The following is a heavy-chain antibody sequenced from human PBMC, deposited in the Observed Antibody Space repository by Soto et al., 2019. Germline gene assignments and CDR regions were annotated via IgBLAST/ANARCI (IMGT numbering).Heavy chain of an antibody. CDR3: ARVGTEGGYSYGLLDY. CDR1: GGSFSGYY. D-gene: IGHD5-18*01. V-gene: IGHV4-34*01. CDR2: INHSGST. J-gene: IGHJ4*02. Sequence: SETLSLTCAVYGGSFSGYYWSWIRQPPGKGLEWIGEINHSGSTNYNPSLKSRVTISVDTSKNQFSLKLSSVTAADTAVYYCARVGTEGGYSYGLLDYWGQGTLVTVS.